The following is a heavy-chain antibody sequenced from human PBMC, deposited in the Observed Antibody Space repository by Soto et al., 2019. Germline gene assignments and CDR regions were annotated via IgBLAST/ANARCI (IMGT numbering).Heavy chain of an antibody. D-gene: IGHD2-2*01. CDR1: GYSFTSYW. CDR2: IYPGDSDT. CDR3: ARSPSFGHCSSTSCWDYYYYYMDV. Sequence: GESLKISCKGSGYSFTSYWIGWVRQMPGKGLEWMGIIYPGDSDTRYSPSFQGQVTISADKSISTAYLQWSSLKASDTAMYYCARSPSFGHCSSTSCWDYYYYYMDVWGKGTTVTVSS. J-gene: IGHJ6*03. V-gene: IGHV5-51*01.